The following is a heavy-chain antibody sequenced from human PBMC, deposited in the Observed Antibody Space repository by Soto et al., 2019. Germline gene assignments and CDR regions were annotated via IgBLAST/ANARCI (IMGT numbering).Heavy chain of an antibody. CDR1: GFSIIDHY. CDR3: ETSGDHYNVLYY. J-gene: IGHJ4*02. V-gene: IGHV3-11*03. D-gene: IGHD3-10*02. CDR2: SSNSGTFT. Sequence: WGSLRLSCAASGFSIIDHYICWIRQAPGKGLECVSYSSNSGTFTKYADSVKVRFSISRDNAKNSLYLEINSLRGEDTAIYYCETSGDHYNVLYYCGQGTRVSVSS.